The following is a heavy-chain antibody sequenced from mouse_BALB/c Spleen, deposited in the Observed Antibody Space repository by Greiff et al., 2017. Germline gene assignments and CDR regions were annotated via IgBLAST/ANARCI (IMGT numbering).Heavy chain of an antibody. CDR2: IYPGDGDT. Sequence: VQLQQSGAELARPGASVKLSCKASGYTFTSYWMQWVKQRPGQGLEWIGAIYPGDGDTRYTQKFKGKATLTADKSSSTAYMQLSSLASEDSAVYYCARRGYYEAMDYWGQGTSVTVSS. CDR3: ARRGYYEAMDY. CDR1: GYTFTSYW. V-gene: IGHV1-87*01. J-gene: IGHJ4*01. D-gene: IGHD2-3*01.